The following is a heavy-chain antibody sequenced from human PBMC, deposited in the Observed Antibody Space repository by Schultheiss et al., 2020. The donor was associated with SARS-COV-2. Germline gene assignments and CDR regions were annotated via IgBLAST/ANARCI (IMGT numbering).Heavy chain of an antibody. D-gene: IGHD3-3*01. Sequence: SETLSLTCSVSGGSISSSSYYWDWIRQPPGKGLEWIGYIYYSGSTNYNPSLKSRVTISVDTSKNQFSLKLSSVTAADTAVYYCARRRYDFWSGYYETGGWYYYYYMDVWGKGTTVTVSS. CDR3: ARRRYDFWSGYYETGGWYYYYYMDV. J-gene: IGHJ6*03. V-gene: IGHV4-61*05. CDR2: IYYSGST. CDR1: GGSISSSSYY.